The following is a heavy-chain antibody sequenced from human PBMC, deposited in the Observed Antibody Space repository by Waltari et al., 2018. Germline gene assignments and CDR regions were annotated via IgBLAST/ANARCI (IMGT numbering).Heavy chain of an antibody. CDR1: GFTFSDRW. Sequence: EVQLVESGGGLVQPGGSLRLSCVASGFTFSDRWMGWVRQAPGRGLEYVANIKKDGSEKYYMDSLKGRFTISRDNGRKSLYLQMNTLRSEDTAVYFCVRDFCTSIGCYEDFWGQGTLVTVSS. D-gene: IGHD2-2*01. CDR2: IKKDGSEK. J-gene: IGHJ4*02. V-gene: IGHV3-7*03. CDR3: VRDFCTSIGCYEDF.